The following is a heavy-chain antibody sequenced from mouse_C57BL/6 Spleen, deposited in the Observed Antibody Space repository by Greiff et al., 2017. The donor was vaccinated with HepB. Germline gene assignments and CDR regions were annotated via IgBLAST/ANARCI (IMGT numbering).Heavy chain of an antibody. V-gene: IGHV1-42*01. CDR1: GYSFTGYY. Sequence: EVKLQESGPELVKPGASVKISCKASGYSFTGYYMNWVKQSPEKSLEWIGEINPSTGGTTYNQKFKAKATLTVDKSSSTAYMQLKSLTSEDSAVYYCARKNWDVALFDCWGQGTTLTVSS. CDR2: INPSTGGT. CDR3: ARKNWDVALFDC. J-gene: IGHJ2*01. D-gene: IGHD4-1*01.